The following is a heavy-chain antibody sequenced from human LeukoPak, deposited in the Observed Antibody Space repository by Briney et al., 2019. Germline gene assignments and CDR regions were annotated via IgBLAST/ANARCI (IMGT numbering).Heavy chain of an antibody. D-gene: IGHD3-22*01. V-gene: IGHV4-34*01. J-gene: IGHJ4*02. CDR1: SGSFSGYY. Sequence: PSETLSLTCAVYSGSFSGYYWSWIRQPPGKGLEWIGEINHSGSTNYNPSLKSRVTISVDTSKNQFSLKLSSVTAADTAVYYCARGPYYDSSGYYTYYFDYWGQGTLVTVSS. CDR2: INHSGST. CDR3: ARGPYYDSSGYYTYYFDY.